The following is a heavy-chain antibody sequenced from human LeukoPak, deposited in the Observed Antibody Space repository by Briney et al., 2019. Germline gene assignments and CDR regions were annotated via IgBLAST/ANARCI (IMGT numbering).Heavy chain of an antibody. CDR1: GITVSDNY. CDR2: ISSSSSYI. CDR3: AREGSRGGYSYGLDY. V-gene: IGHV3-21*01. Sequence: GGSLRLSCAASGITVSDNYMNWVRQAPGKGLEWVSSISSSSSYIYYADSVKGRFTISRDNAKNSLYLQMNSLRAEDTAVYYCAREGSRGGYSYGLDYWGQGTLVTVSS. J-gene: IGHJ4*02. D-gene: IGHD5-18*01.